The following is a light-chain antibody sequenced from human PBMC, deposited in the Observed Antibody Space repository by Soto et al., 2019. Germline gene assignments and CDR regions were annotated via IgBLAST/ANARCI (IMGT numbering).Light chain of an antibody. CDR1: QSVSSSY. Sequence: EIVLTQSPGTLSLSPGERAILSCRASQSVSSSYLAWYQQKPGQAPRLLIYGASSRATGIPDRFSGSGSGTDFTLTISRLEPEDFAVYYCQQYGSSPPTTFGQGTKVEIK. J-gene: IGKJ1*01. CDR2: GAS. CDR3: QQYGSSPPTT. V-gene: IGKV3-20*01.